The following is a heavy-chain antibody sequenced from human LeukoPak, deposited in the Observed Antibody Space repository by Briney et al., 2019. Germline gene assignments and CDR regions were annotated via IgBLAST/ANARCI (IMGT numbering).Heavy chain of an antibody. CDR2: IKTQPFGGTS. V-gene: IGHV3-49*04. CDR3: TRHQSPYLDAFDL. Sequence: GGSLRLSCTSDTFTFGNYPLSWVRQAPGRGLEWIPFIKTQPFGGTSEYAASVKGRFFFSRDDSKNIAYLQMNRVKTEDTAVYYCTRHQSPYLDAFDLWGQGTMVIVTS. CDR1: TFTFGNYP. D-gene: IGHD2-2*01. J-gene: IGHJ3*01.